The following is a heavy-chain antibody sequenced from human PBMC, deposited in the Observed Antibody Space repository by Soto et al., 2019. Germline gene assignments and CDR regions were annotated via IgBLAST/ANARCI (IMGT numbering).Heavy chain of an antibody. Sequence: PSETLSLTCAVSGGSISSTNWWSWVRQPPGKGLEWIGEIYHSGSTNSNPSLKSRVTISVDKSKNQFSLRLSSVTAADTAVYYCASLDLAVAAYDYWGQGTLVTVSS. V-gene: IGHV4-4*02. J-gene: IGHJ4*02. CDR2: IYHSGST. CDR1: GGSISSTNW. D-gene: IGHD6-19*01. CDR3: ASLDLAVAAYDY.